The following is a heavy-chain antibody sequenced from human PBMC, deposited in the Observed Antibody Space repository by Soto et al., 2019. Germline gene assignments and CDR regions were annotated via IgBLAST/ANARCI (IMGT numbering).Heavy chain of an antibody. J-gene: IGHJ6*02. V-gene: IGHV3-30-3*01. CDR2: ISYDGSNK. CDR3: ARDLRIVATILEGLSNYYYGMDV. D-gene: IGHD5-12*01. CDR1: GFTFSSYA. Sequence: GGSLRLSCAASGFTFSSYAMHWVRQAPGKGLEWVAVISYDGSNKYYADSVKGRFTISRDNSKNTLYLQMNSLRAEDTAVYYCARDLRIVATILEGLSNYYYGMDVWGQGTTVTVSS.